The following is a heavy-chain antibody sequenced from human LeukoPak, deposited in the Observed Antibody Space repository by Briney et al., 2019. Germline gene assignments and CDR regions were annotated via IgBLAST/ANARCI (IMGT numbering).Heavy chain of an antibody. CDR2: INTNTGNP. D-gene: IGHD6-19*01. V-gene: IGHV7-4-1*02. CDR1: GYTFTSYA. J-gene: IGHJ4*02. CDR3: ARDPQWLVEWKFDY. Sequence: ASVKVSCKASGYTFTSYAMNWVRQAPGQGLEWMGWINTNTGNPTYAQGFTGRFVFSLDTFVSTAYLQISSLKAEDTAVYYCARDPQWLVEWKFDYWGQGTLVTVSS.